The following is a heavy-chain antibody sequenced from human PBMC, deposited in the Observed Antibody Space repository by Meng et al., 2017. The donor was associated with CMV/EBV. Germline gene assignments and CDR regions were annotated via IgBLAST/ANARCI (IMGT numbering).Heavy chain of an antibody. CDR3: ARRYNWNDGSWGIVVGEDWTPTNYYYYGMDV. CDR1: GGTFSSYA. CDR2: IIPNSGGT. V-gene: IGHV1-2*02. J-gene: IGHJ6*02. Sequence: ASVKVSCKASGGTFSSYAISWVRQAPGQGLEWMGGIIPNSGGTNYAQKFQGRVTMTRDTSISTAYMELSRLRSDDTAVYYCARRYNWNDGSWGIVVGEDWTPTNYYYYGMDVWGQGTTVTVSS. D-gene: IGHD1-1*01.